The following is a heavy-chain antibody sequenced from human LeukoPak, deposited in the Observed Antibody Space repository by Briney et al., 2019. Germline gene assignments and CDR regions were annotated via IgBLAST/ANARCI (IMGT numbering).Heavy chain of an antibody. CDR3: AGDYQGGYGVKTVDY. J-gene: IGHJ4*02. CDR2: IYTSGST. Sequence: SETLALTCTVSGGSISSYYWSWIRQPAGKGLEWIGRIYTSGSTNYNPSLKSRVTISVDTSKNQFSLKLSSVTAADTAVYYCAGDYQGGYGVKTVDYWGQGTLVTVSS. V-gene: IGHV4-4*07. D-gene: IGHD5-18*01. CDR1: GGSISSYY.